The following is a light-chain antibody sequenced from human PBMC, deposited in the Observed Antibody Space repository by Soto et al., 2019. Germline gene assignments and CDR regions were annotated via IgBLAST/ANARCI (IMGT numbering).Light chain of an antibody. CDR1: QSVSIL. V-gene: IGKV3-20*01. CDR2: GAS. J-gene: IGKJ1*01. CDR3: QQYGTSSRT. Sequence: EIVLTQSPATPALSPGGRATPSCRASQSVSILLAWYQQKPGQAPRLLIYGASTRATGIPARFSGSGSGTDFTLTISRLEPEDFAVYYCQQYGTSSRTFGQGTKVDIK.